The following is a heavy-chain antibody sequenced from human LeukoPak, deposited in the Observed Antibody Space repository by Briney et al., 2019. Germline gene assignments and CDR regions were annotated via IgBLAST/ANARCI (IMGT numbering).Heavy chain of an antibody. J-gene: IGHJ6*03. D-gene: IGHD2-2*01. CDR1: GYTFTSYG. CDR3: AKAVSDYSSTSCYGKYYYYYIDV. Sequence: ASVKVSCKASGYTFTSYGISWVRQAAGHGLEWMGWISAYNGNTNYAQKLQGRVTMTTDTSTSTAYMELRSLRSDDTVVYYGAKAVSDYSSTSCYGKYYYYYIDVWGKGTRVTVSS. CDR2: ISAYNGNT. V-gene: IGHV1-18*01.